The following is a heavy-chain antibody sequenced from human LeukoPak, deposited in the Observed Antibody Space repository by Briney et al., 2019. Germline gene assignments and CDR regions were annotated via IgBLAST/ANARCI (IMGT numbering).Heavy chain of an antibody. CDR2: ISPNSGGT. CDR1: GYTLTVFD. V-gene: IGHV1-2*02. CDR3: ARDPTLRGYRHFDY. Sequence: ASVKVSCKASGYTLTVFDMHWVRLAPGEGLEWVGWISPNSGGTNYAQTFQGRVTMTRDTSINTAYMELSRLSSDDTALYFCARDPTLRGYRHFDYWGQGTLVTVSS. D-gene: IGHD5-24*01. J-gene: IGHJ4*02.